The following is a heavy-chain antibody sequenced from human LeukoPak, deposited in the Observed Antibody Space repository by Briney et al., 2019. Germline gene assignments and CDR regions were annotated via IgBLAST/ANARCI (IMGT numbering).Heavy chain of an antibody. Sequence: GGSLRLSCAASGFTFSSYAMHWVRQAPGKGLEWVAVISYDGSNKYYADSVKGRFTISRDNSKNTLYLQMNSLRTEDTAVFYCARQAARPYDYWGQGTLVTVSS. J-gene: IGHJ4*02. D-gene: IGHD6-6*01. CDR1: GFTFSSYA. V-gene: IGHV3-30-3*01. CDR2: ISYDGSNK. CDR3: ARQAARPYDY.